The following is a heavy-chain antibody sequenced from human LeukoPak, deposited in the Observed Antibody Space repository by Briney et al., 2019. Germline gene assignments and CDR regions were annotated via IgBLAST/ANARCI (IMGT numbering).Heavy chain of an antibody. V-gene: IGHV4-59*08. Sequence: SETLSLTCTVSGGSISSYYWSWIRQPPGKGLEWIGYIYYSGSTNYNPSLKSRVTISVDTSKNQFSLKLSSVTAADTAVYYCARHRASGSYYPDYWGQGTLVTVSS. J-gene: IGHJ4*02. D-gene: IGHD1-26*01. CDR1: GGSISSYY. CDR3: ARHRASGSYYPDY. CDR2: IYYSGST.